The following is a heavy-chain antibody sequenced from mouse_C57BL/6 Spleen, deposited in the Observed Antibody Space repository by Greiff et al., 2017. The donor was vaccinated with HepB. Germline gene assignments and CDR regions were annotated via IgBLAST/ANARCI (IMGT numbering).Heavy chain of an antibody. CDR2: INPNYGTT. J-gene: IGHJ3*01. CDR3: VPITTVVAPFAY. D-gene: IGHD1-1*01. Sequence: SGPELVKPGASVKISCKASGYSFTDYNMNWVKQSNGKSLEWIGVINPNYGTTSYNQKFKGKATLTVDQSSSTAYMQLNSLTSEDSAVYYCVPITTVVAPFAYWGQGTLVTVSA. V-gene: IGHV1-39*01. CDR1: GYSFTDYN.